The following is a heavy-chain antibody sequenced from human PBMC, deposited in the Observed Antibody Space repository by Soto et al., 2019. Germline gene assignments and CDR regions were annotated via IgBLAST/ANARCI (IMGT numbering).Heavy chain of an antibody. D-gene: IGHD3-3*01. V-gene: IGHV3-74*01. CDR1: GFTFSSYW. Sequence: GGSLRLSCAASGFTFSSYWMHWVRQAPGKGLVWVSRINSDGSSTSYADSVKGRITISRDNAKNTLYLQMNSLRAEDTAVYYCAREGDFWSGYYYYYMDVWGKGTTVTVSS. CDR2: INSDGSST. J-gene: IGHJ6*03. CDR3: AREGDFWSGYYYYYMDV.